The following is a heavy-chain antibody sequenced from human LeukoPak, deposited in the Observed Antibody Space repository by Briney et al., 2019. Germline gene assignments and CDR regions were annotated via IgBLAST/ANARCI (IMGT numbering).Heavy chain of an antibody. D-gene: IGHD3-10*01. CDR3: ARATLVWFGEPRSGNWFDS. CDR2: IIPIFGTA. CDR1: GGTFSSYA. Sequence: GASVKVSCKASGGTFSSYAISWVRQAPGQGLEWMGGIIPIFGTANYAQKFQGRVTITADKSTSTAYMELSSLRSEDTAVYYCARATLVWFGEPRSGNWFDSWGQGTLVTVSS. J-gene: IGHJ5*01. V-gene: IGHV1-69*06.